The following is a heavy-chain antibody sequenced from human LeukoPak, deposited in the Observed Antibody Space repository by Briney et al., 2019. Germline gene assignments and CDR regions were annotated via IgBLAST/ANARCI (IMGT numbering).Heavy chain of an antibody. CDR2: IGTSSTTI. D-gene: IGHD1-26*01. V-gene: IGHV3-48*01. Sequence: PGGSLRLSCAASGFTFSSYTMNWVRQPPGKGLEWVSNIGTSSTTIYYADSVKGRFTISRDNAKNSLYLQMNSLRADDTAVYYCARDGVGAIDYWGQGTLVTVSS. CDR3: ARDGVGAIDY. CDR1: GFTFSSYT. J-gene: IGHJ4*02.